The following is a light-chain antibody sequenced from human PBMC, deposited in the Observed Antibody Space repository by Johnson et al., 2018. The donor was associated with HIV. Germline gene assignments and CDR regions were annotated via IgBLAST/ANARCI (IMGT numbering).Light chain of an antibody. V-gene: IGLV1-51*02. Sequence: VLTQPPSVSAAPGQKVTISCSGSSSNIGNNYVSWYQQLPGTAPKLLIYENNKRPSGIPDRFSGSKSGTSATLGITGLQTGDEADYYCGTWDSSLSAGRYVFGTGTKVTVL. CDR3: GTWDSSLSAGRYV. CDR1: SSNIGNNY. J-gene: IGLJ1*01. CDR2: ENN.